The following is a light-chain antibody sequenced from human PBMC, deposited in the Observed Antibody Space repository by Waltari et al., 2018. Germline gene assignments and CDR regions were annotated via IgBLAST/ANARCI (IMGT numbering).Light chain of an antibody. Sequence: DIVMTQSPATVSVSPGERVTLSCRASQSVSSNLAWYQQKPGQAPRLLIYGASTRATGIPARFSGSGSGTEFTLTISSLQSEDSAVYYCQQYNNWPPWTFGQGTKVEIK. J-gene: IGKJ1*01. V-gene: IGKV3-15*01. CDR2: GAS. CDR1: QSVSSN. CDR3: QQYNNWPPWT.